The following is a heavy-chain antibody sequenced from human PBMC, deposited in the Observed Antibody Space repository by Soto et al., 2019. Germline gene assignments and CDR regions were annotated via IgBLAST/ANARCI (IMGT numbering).Heavy chain of an antibody. D-gene: IGHD6-6*01. V-gene: IGHV1-69*06. J-gene: IGHJ6*02. CDR2: IIPIFGTA. CDR3: ARGESSMAARDPYYCYGIDV. CDR1: GGTFSSYA. Sequence: QVQLVQSGAEVKKPGSSVKVSCKASGGTFSSYAISWVRQAPGQGLEWMGGIIPIFGTANYAQKFQGRVTITADKSTRAAYMELSSLGSEDTAVYYCARGESSMAARDPYYCYGIDVWGQGTTVTVSS.